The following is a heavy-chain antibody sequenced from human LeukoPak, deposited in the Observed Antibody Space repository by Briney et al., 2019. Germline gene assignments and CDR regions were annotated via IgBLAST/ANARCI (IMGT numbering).Heavy chain of an antibody. CDR1: GYTFTSYD. CDR3: ARSEDIVVVVAATSYFDY. V-gene: IGHV1-8*01. D-gene: IGHD2-15*01. J-gene: IGHJ4*02. CDR2: MNPNTGNT. Sequence: ASVKVSCKASGYTFTSYDINWVRQATGQGLEWMGWMNPNTGNTGYAQKFQGRVTMTRNTSISTAYMELSSLRSEDTAVYYCARSEDIVVVVAATSYFDYWGQGTLVTVSS.